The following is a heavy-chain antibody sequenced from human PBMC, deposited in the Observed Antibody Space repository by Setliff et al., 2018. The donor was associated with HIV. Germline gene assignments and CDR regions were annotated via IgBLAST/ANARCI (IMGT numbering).Heavy chain of an antibody. CDR3: ARGGFRWSGSYADY. D-gene: IGHD1-26*01. J-gene: IGHJ4*02. Sequence: PSETLSLTCTVSGDSITSNSYYWGWIRQPPGKGLEWIGEIKHSGSTNYNPSLKSRVTISVDTAKNQFSLNLTSVTAADTAVYYCARGGFRWSGSYADYWGQGTLVTVSS. CDR1: GDSITSNSYY. CDR2: IKHSGST. V-gene: IGHV4-61*05.